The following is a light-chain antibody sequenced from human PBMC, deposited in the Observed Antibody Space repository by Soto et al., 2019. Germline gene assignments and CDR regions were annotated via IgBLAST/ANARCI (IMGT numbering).Light chain of an antibody. Sequence: QSVLTQPTSASGSPGQSVTISCTGTSSDVGGYNYVSWYQQHPGKAPKLMIYEVSKRPSGVPDRFSGSKSGNTASLTVSGLQAEDEADYYCSSYAGSNILYVFGTGTKLTVL. CDR1: SSDVGGYNY. CDR2: EVS. CDR3: SSYAGSNILYV. J-gene: IGLJ1*01. V-gene: IGLV2-8*01.